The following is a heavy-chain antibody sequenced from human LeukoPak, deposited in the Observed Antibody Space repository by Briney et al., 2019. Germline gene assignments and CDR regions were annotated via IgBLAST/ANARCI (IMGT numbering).Heavy chain of an antibody. J-gene: IGHJ1*01. CDR2: IGGSGDST. V-gene: IGHV3-23*01. CDR1: GFTFDDYG. CDR3: AKDPLEQLSTIYFQN. D-gene: IGHD6-6*01. Sequence: GGSLRLSCAASGFTFDDYGMSWVRQAPGKGLEWVSAIGGSGDSTYYADSVKGRFTISRDNSQNTLYLQMNSLRAEDTAVYYCAKDPLEQLSTIYFQNWGQGTLVTVSS.